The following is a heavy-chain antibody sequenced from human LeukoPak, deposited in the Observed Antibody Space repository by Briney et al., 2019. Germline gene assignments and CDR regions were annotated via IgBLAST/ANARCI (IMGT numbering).Heavy chain of an antibody. CDR2: IYYSGST. Sequence: SEALSLTCTVSGGSVSSGSYYWNWIRQPPGKGLEWIGYIYYSGSTNYKPSLKSRVTISVDTSKNQFSLKLSSVTAADTAVYYCARVLAAAGWFDPWGQGTLVTVSS. J-gene: IGHJ5*02. CDR1: GGSVSSGSYY. V-gene: IGHV4-61*01. CDR3: ARVLAAAGWFDP. D-gene: IGHD6-13*01.